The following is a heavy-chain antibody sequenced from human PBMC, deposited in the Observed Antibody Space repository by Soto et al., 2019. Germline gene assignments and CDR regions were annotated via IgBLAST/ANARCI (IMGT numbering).Heavy chain of an antibody. CDR3: ARGMDRKIGLFDL. D-gene: IGHD3-16*01. Sequence: QVQLQEAGPGLVKPSETLSITCNVSGGSMSGLYWSWIRQSPLKGLEWIGYVYSNGATNYNPSFKGRVTLSVDTSKNLFSLKLTSVPAADTAVYYCARGMDRKIGLFDLWGPGNLITVAS. V-gene: IGHV4-59*11. CDR2: VYSNGAT. J-gene: IGHJ5*02. CDR1: GGSMSGLY.